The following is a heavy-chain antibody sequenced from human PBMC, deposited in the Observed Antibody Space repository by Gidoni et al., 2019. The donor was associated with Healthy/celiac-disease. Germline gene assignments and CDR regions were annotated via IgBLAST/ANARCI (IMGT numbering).Heavy chain of an antibody. J-gene: IGHJ4*02. CDR1: GFTFSSYS. V-gene: IGHV3-21*01. CDR2: ISSSSSYI. D-gene: IGHD6-6*01. Sequence: EVQLVESGGGLVKPGGSLRLSCAASGFTFSSYSMHWVRQAPGKGLEWVSSISSSSSYICYADSVKGRFTISRDNAKNSLYLQMNSLRAEDTAVYYCARVVAAPRGDYWGQGTLVTVSS. CDR3: ARVVAAPRGDY.